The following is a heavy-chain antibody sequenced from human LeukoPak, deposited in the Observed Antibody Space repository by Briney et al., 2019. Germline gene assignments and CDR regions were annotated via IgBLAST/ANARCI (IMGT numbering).Heavy chain of an antibody. CDR1: GGSISSYY. CDR3: AKSGPAAGRPDAFDI. CDR2: IYYSGIT. Sequence: SETLSLTCTVSGGSISSYYWSWIRQPPGKGLECIGTIYYSGITYYHPSLKSRVTISVDTSKNQFSLKLNSVTAADTAVYFCAKSGPAAGRPDAFDIWGQGTMVTVSS. V-gene: IGHV4-39*07. D-gene: IGHD2-2*01. J-gene: IGHJ3*02.